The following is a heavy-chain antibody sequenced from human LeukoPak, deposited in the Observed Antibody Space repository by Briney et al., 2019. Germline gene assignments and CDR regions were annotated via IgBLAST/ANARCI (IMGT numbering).Heavy chain of an antibody. D-gene: IGHD6-19*01. CDR1: GFTFSSYA. J-gene: IGHJ4*02. V-gene: IGHV3-23*01. CDR2: ISDNGGRT. Sequence: GGSLRLSCAASGFTFSSYAMSWVRQAPGKGLEGVSSISDNGGRTYHADSVKGRFTISRDNSKNTLFLQMNSLRAEDTAVYYCAKSKGRWLVDYWGQGTLVTVSS. CDR3: AKSKGRWLVDY.